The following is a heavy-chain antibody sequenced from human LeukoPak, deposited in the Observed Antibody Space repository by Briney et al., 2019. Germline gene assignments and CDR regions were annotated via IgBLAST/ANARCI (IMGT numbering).Heavy chain of an antibody. Sequence: SVKVSCKASGYTFTSYGISWVRQAPGQGLEWMGGIIPIFGTANYAQKFQGRVTITADESTSTAYMELSSLRSEDTAVYYCARTVVLRFLEWLFDVWGKGTTVTVSS. D-gene: IGHD3-3*01. V-gene: IGHV1-69*13. CDR2: IIPIFGTA. CDR1: GYTFTSYG. CDR3: ARTVVLRFLEWLFDV. J-gene: IGHJ6*04.